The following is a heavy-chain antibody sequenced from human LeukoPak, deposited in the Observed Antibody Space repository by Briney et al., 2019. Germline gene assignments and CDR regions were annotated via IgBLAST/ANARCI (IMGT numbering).Heavy chain of an antibody. J-gene: IGHJ6*02. CDR1: GVSVSSNY. Sequence: PAGSLRLSGAASGVSVSSNYMSWVHQAPRKGLEWVSVIYSGGSTYYADSVKGRFTISRHNSKNTLYLQMNSLRAEDTAVYYCARDLTMVRGYYYYGMDVWGQGTTVTVSS. CDR2: IYSGGST. V-gene: IGHV3-53*04. D-gene: IGHD3-10*01. CDR3: ARDLTMVRGYYYYGMDV.